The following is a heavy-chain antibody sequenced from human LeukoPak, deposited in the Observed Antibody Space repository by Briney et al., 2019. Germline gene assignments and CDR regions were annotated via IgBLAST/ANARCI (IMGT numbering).Heavy chain of an antibody. CDR3: ARGRDGPGVDY. Sequence: GASVKVSCKASGYTFTGYYMHWVRQAPGQGLEWMGWINPNTGDTNYAQKFQGRVTMTRDMSINTAYMELSRLRSDDTAVYYCARGRDGPGVDYWGQGTLVTVSS. CDR2: INPNTGDT. V-gene: IGHV1-2*02. CDR1: GYTFTGYY. D-gene: IGHD3-10*01. J-gene: IGHJ4*02.